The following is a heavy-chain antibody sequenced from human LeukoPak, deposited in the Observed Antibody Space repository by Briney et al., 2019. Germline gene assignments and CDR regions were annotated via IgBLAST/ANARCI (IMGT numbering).Heavy chain of an antibody. CDR2: INPSGGST. V-gene: IGHV1-46*01. D-gene: IGHD2-2*01. CDR1: GYTFTSYG. J-gene: IGHJ5*02. Sequence: ASVKVSCKASGYTFTSYGISWVRQAPGQGLEWMGIINPSGGSTSYAQKFQGRVTMTRDTSTSTVYMELSSLRSEDTAVYYCARDRRPILGYCSSTSCYRTSYNWFDPWGQGTLVTVSS. CDR3: ARDRRPILGYCSSTSCYRTSYNWFDP.